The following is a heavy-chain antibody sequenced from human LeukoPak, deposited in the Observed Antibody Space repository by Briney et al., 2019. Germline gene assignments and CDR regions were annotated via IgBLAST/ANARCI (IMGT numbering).Heavy chain of an antibody. CDR2: ISGNNGNT. D-gene: IGHD3-22*01. J-gene: IGHJ3*02. CDR3: ARDVFSTYYYDSSGVGDSFEI. V-gene: IGHV1-18*01. CDR1: GYTFTSYG. Sequence: ASVKVSCKASGYTFTSYGISWVRQAPGQGLEWMGWISGNNGNTNYAQHLQGRVTMTTDTSTTTAYMELRGLRSDDTAAYYYARDVFSTYYYDSSGVGDSFEIWGRGTMVTVSS.